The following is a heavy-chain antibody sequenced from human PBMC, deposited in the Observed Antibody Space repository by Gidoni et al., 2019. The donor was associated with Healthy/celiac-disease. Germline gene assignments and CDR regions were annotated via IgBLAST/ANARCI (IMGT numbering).Heavy chain of an antibody. Sequence: EVQLVESGGGLVQPGRSLRLSFTASGFTFGDYAMSWFRQAPGKGLEWVGFIRSKAYGGTTEYAASVKGRFTISRDDSKSIAYLQMNSLKTEDTAVYYCTRVGAPKGHDAFDIWGQGTMVTVSS. CDR2: IRSKAYGGTT. CDR1: GFTFGDYA. J-gene: IGHJ3*02. V-gene: IGHV3-49*03. D-gene: IGHD3-10*01. CDR3: TRVGAPKGHDAFDI.